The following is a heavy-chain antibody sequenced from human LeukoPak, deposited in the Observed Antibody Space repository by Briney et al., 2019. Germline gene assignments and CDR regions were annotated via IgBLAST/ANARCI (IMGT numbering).Heavy chain of an antibody. V-gene: IGHV3-9*01. CDR3: RSDDYGDHMGVAFDI. CDR2: ISWNSGSI. CDR1: GFTFDDYA. J-gene: IGHJ3*02. D-gene: IGHD4-17*01. Sequence: PGRSLRLSCAASGFTFDDYAMHWVRQAPGKGLEWVSGISWNSGSIGYADSVKGRFTISRDNARNSLYLQMNSLRAEDTALYYCRSDDYGDHMGVAFDIWGQGTMVTVSS.